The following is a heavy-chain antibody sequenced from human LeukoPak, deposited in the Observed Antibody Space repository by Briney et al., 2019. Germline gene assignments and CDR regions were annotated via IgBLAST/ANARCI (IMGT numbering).Heavy chain of an antibody. J-gene: IGHJ5*02. CDR1: GYTFTSYY. CDR3: ARAVDYDILTGYIGPFDP. Sequence: ASVKVSCKASGYTFTSYYMHWVRQAPGQGLEWMGIINPSGGSTSYAQKFQGRVTMTRDMSTSTVYMELSSLRSEDTAVYYCARAVDYDILTGYIGPFDPWGQGTLVTVSS. D-gene: IGHD3-9*01. CDR2: INPSGGST. V-gene: IGHV1-46*01.